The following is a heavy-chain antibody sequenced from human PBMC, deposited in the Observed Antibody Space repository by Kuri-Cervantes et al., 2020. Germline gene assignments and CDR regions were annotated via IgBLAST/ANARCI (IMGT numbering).Heavy chain of an antibody. Sequence: SETLSLTCTVSGGSISSYYWSWIRQPPGKGLEWIGSIYYSGSTYYNPSLKSRVTISVDTSKNQFSLKLSSVTAADTAVYYCARGMTSDYFDYWGQGTLVTVSS. J-gene: IGHJ4*02. CDR1: GGSISSYY. D-gene: IGHD4-17*01. CDR2: IYYSGST. CDR3: ARGMTSDYFDY. V-gene: IGHV4-59*08.